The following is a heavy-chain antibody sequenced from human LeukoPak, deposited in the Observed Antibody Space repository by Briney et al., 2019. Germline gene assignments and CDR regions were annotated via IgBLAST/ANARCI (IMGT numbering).Heavy chain of an antibody. V-gene: IGHV1-2*02. Sequence: ASMKVSCKASGYTFTGYYMHWVRQAPGQGLEWMGWINPNSGGTNYAQKFQGRVTMTRDTSISTAYMELSRLRSDDTAVYYCARTRIAVVRFDPWGQGTLVTVSS. D-gene: IGHD6-19*01. CDR2: INPNSGGT. CDR3: ARTRIAVVRFDP. CDR1: GYTFTGYY. J-gene: IGHJ5*02.